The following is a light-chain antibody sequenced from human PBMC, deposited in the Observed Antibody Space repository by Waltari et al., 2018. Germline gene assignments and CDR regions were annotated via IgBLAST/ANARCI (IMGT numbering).Light chain of an antibody. J-gene: IGKJ2*03. CDR1: QSINTY. V-gene: IGKV3-11*01. CDR2: DAS. Sequence: EIVLTQSPPTLSFSPGERATLSCRASQSINTYLAWYQQKPGQAPRLLIYDASNRATGVPARFSGSGSGTEFILSISSLEPEDFAIYYCQQRRNWEFSFGQGTKLEIK. CDR3: QQRRNWEFS.